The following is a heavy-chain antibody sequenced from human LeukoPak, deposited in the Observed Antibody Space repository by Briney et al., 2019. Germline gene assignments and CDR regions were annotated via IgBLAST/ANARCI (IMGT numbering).Heavy chain of an antibody. Sequence: SVKVSCKASGGTFSSYAISWVRQAPGQGLEWMGGIIPIFGTANYAQKFQGRVTITTDESTSTAYMELSSLRSEDTAVYYCARSGRDTDAFDIWGQGTMVTVSS. J-gene: IGHJ3*02. CDR2: IIPIFGTA. D-gene: IGHD1-1*01. CDR1: GGTFSSYA. CDR3: ARSGRDTDAFDI. V-gene: IGHV1-69*05.